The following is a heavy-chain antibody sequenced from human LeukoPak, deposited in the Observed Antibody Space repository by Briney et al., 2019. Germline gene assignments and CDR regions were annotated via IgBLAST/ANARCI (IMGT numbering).Heavy chain of an antibody. CDR3: ASPYSSGWYDYYYMDV. D-gene: IGHD6-19*01. Sequence: SETLSLTCTVSGYSITSAYYWGWIRQPPGKGLEWIGSFFLKGSTYYNPSLKSRVTISVDTSKNQFSLTLSSVTAADTAVYYCASPYSSGWYDYYYMDVWGKGTTVTVSS. CDR1: GYSITSAYY. V-gene: IGHV4-38-2*02. CDR2: FFLKGST. J-gene: IGHJ6*03.